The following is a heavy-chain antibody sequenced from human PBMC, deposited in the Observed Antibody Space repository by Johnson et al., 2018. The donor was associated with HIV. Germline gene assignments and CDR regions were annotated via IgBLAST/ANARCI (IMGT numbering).Heavy chain of an antibody. V-gene: IGHV3-9*01. CDR3: ERLSPDRGAFDI. J-gene: IGHJ3*02. CDR1: GFTFDDYA. Sequence: QLVESGGGLVKPGGSLRLSCAASGFTFDDYAMHWVRQAPGKGLEWVSGISWNSGSIGYADSVKGRFTISRDNAKNSLYLQMNSLRAEDTALYYCERLSPDRGAFDIWGQGTLVTVSS. CDR2: ISWNSGSI. D-gene: IGHD3-10*01.